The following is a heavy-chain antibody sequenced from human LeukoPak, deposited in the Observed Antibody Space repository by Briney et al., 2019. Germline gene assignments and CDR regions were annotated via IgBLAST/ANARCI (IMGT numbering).Heavy chain of an antibody. CDR2: ISAYNGNT. CDR1: GYAFTSYG. J-gene: IGHJ4*02. D-gene: IGHD3-10*01. V-gene: IGHV1-18*01. Sequence: VSEKVSCQASGYAFTSYGISWVRQAPGQGLEWMGWISAYNGNTNYAQKPQGRVTMTTDTSTSTAYMELRSLRSDDTAVYYCARSRDYYGSGSYFWGQGTLVTVSS. CDR3: ARSRDYYGSGSYF.